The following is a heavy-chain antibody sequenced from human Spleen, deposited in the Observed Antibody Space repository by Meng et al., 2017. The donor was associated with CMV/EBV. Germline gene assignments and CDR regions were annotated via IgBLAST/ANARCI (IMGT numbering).Heavy chain of an antibody. D-gene: IGHD6-13*01. V-gene: IGHV3-21*01. J-gene: IGHJ6*02. Sequence: GESLKISCAASGFTFSSYSMNWVRQAPGKGLEWVSSISSSSSYIYYADSVKGRFTISRDNAKNSLYLQMNSLRAEDTAVYHCARGDSSWYRMHDVWGQGTTVTVSS. CDR3: ARGDSSWYRMHDV. CDR2: ISSSSSYI. CDR1: GFTFSSYS.